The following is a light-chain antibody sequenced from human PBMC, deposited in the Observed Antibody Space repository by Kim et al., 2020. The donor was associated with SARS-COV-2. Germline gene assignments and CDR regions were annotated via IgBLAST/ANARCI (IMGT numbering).Light chain of an antibody. V-gene: IGLV3-1*01. Sequence: SVSPGQTGRLPWPGEKVGDKYACWYQQKPGQSPVLVIYQDSKRPSGIPERFSGSNSGNTATLTISGTQAMDESDYYCQAWDSSTAVFGGGTKLTVL. J-gene: IGLJ3*02. CDR3: QAWDSSTAV. CDR2: QDS. CDR1: KVGDKY.